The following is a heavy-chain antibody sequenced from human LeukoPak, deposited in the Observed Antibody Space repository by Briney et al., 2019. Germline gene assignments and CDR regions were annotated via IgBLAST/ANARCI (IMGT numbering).Heavy chain of an antibody. CDR1: GYTFTSYD. V-gene: IGHV1-8*01. Sequence: ASVKVSCKASGYTFTSYDINWVRQATGQGLEWMGWMNPNSGNTGYAQKFQGRVTMTRNTSISTAYMELSSLRSEDTAVYYCATVQSCSGGGCYGNFDYWGQGTLVTVSS. D-gene: IGHD2-15*01. CDR2: MNPNSGNT. J-gene: IGHJ4*02. CDR3: ATVQSCSGGGCYGNFDY.